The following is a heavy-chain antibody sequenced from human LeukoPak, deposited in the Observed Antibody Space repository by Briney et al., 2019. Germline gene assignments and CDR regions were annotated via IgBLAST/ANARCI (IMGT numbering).Heavy chain of an antibody. J-gene: IGHJ6*02. D-gene: IGHD3-3*01. V-gene: IGHV1-8*01. Sequence: ASVKVSCKASGYTFTSYDINWVRQATGQGLEWMGWMNPNSGNTGYAQKFQGRVTMTRNTSLSTAYMELSSLRSEDTAVYYCARRGFYDFWSGYQTGYYYYGMDVWGQGTTVTVSS. CDR3: ARRGFYDFWSGYQTGYYYYGMDV. CDR2: MNPNSGNT. CDR1: GYTFTSYD.